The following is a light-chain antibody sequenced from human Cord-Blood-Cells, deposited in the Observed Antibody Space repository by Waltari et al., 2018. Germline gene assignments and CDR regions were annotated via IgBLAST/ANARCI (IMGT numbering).Light chain of an antibody. Sequence: DIQMTQSPSTLSASVGDKDTITCRASQSISSWLAWYQQKPGKAPKILIYDASSFESGVPSRFSGSGSGTEFTLTISSLQPDDFATYYCQQYNSYWTFGQGTKVEIK. J-gene: IGKJ1*01. CDR3: QQYNSYWT. CDR2: DAS. V-gene: IGKV1-5*01. CDR1: QSISSW.